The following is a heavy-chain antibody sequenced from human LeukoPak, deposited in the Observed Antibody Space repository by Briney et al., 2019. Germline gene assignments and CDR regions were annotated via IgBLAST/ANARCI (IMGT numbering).Heavy chain of an antibody. V-gene: IGHV3-23*01. CDR1: GFTFSSYA. D-gene: IGHD6-19*01. CDR3: AKGGSSGDY. Sequence: GSLRLSCAASGFTFSSYAMTWVRQAPGKGLEWVSSITGSDGSTYYADSVKGRFTISRDNSKNTVYLEMNSLKAEDTAVYYCAKGGSSGDYWGQGTLVTVSS. CDR2: ITGSDGST. J-gene: IGHJ4*02.